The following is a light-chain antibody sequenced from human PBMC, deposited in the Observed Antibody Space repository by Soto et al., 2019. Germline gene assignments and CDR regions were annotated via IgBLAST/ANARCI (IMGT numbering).Light chain of an antibody. CDR3: AAWDDSLRV. Sequence: SVVSQPPPASWAPGPRVPSSFSGSSSNIGSNYVYWYQQLPGTAPKLLIYRNNQRPSGVPDRFSGSKSGTSASLAISGLRSEDEADYYCAAWDDSLRVFGTGTKVTVL. CDR2: RNN. CDR1: SSNIGSNY. V-gene: IGLV1-47*01. J-gene: IGLJ1*01.